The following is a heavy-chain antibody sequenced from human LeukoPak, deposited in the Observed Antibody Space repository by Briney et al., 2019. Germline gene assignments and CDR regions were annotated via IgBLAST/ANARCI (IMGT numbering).Heavy chain of an antibody. J-gene: IGHJ5*02. CDR1: GFTFSSFW. CDR3: ARDLVGYYGSGSA. CDR2: IKQDGSEK. D-gene: IGHD3-10*01. Sequence: QSGGSLRLSCAASGFTFSSFWMTWVRQAPGEGLEWGANIKQDGSEKYYVATVKGRFTISRDNAKNSLYLQMNSLRAEDTAVYYCARDLVGYYGSGSAWGQGTLVTVSS. V-gene: IGHV3-7*01.